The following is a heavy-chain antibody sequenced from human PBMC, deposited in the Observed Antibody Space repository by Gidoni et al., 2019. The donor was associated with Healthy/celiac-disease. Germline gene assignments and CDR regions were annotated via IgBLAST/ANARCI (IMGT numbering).Heavy chain of an antibody. CDR1: GGSISSSSYY. CDR3: ARDVGRYSSGGFFDY. J-gene: IGHJ4*02. D-gene: IGHD6-19*01. V-gene: IGHV4-39*02. CDR2: IYYSGST. Sequence: QLQLQESGPGLVKPSETLSLTCTVSGGSISSSSYYWGWIRQPPGKGLEWIGSIYYSGSTYYNPSLKSRVTISVDTSKNQFSLKLSSVTAADTAVYYCARDVGRYSSGGFFDYWGQGTLVTVSS.